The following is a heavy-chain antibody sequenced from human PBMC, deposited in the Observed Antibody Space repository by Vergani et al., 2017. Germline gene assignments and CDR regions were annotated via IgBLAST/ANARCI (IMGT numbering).Heavy chain of an antibody. J-gene: IGHJ2*01. CDR2: ISSSSSYI. V-gene: IGHV3-21*01. CDR3: ARDASQQLVPNWYFDL. Sequence: EVQLVESGGGLVKPGGSLRLSCAASGFTFSSYSMNWVRQAPGKGLEWVSSISSSSSYIYYADSVKDRFTISRDNAKNSLYLQMNSLRAEDTAVYYCARDASQQLVPNWYFDLWGRGTLVTVSS. D-gene: IGHD6-13*01. CDR1: GFTFSSYS.